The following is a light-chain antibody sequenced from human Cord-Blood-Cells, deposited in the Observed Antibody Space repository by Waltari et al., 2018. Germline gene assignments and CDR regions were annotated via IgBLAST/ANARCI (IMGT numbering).Light chain of an antibody. Sequence: EMVLTQSPGTLSLAPGERATLSCRASKSVSSSYLAWYQQKPGQAPRLLIYGASSRATGIPDRFSGSGSGTDFTLTISRLEPEDFAVYYCQQYGSSPQTFGQGTKVEIK. J-gene: IGKJ1*01. V-gene: IGKV3-20*01. CDR2: GAS. CDR3: QQYGSSPQT. CDR1: KSVSSSY.